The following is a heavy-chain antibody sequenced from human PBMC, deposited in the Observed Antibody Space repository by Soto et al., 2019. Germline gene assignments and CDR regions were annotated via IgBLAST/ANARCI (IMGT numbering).Heavy chain of an antibody. Sequence: SETLSLTCTVSGGSISSGGYYWSWIRQHPGKGLEWIGYIYQSGSTFYNPSLKSRVTISLDKSKNQFSLKLTSVNAADTAVDYCTRGGDAYKNGHWGQGTLVTVSS. CDR3: TRGGDAYKNGH. CDR2: IYQSGST. CDR1: GGSISSGGYY. J-gene: IGHJ4*02. V-gene: IGHV4-31*09. D-gene: IGHD2-21*01.